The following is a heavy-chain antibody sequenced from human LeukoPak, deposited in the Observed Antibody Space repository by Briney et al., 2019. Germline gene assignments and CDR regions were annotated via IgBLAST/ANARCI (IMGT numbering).Heavy chain of an antibody. CDR1: GGSISSYY. J-gene: IGHJ4*02. CDR3: ARHPSSVAAVDY. CDR2: IYYSGST. V-gene: IGHV4-59*08. Sequence: SETLSLTCTVSGGSISSYYWSRIRQPPGKGLEWIGYIYYSGSTNYNPSLKSRVTISVDTSKNQFSLKLSSVTAADTAVYYCARHPSSVAAVDYWGQGTLVTVSS. D-gene: IGHD6-19*01.